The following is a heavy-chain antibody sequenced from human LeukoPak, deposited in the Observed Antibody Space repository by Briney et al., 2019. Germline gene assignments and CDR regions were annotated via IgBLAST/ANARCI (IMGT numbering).Heavy chain of an antibody. CDR1: GFTFSSFW. Sequence: GGSLRLSCAASGFTFSSFWMSWVRQAPGKGLEWVANIKQDGSEKYYVASVKGRFTISRDNAKNSLYLQMNSLRADDTAVYYCARESGVYCSSTSCYRSTIFDYWGQGTLVTVSS. D-gene: IGHD2-2*01. J-gene: IGHJ4*02. CDR3: ARESGVYCSSTSCYRSTIFDY. V-gene: IGHV3-7*01. CDR2: IKQDGSEK.